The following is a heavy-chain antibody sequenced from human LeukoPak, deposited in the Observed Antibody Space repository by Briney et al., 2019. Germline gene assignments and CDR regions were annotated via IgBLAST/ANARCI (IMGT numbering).Heavy chain of an antibody. CDR2: ISSSSSYT. V-gene: IGHV3-11*06. Sequence: GGSLRLSCAASGFTFSDYYMSWIRQAPGKGLEWVSCISSSSSYTNYADSVKGRFTISRDNAKNSLYLQMNSLRAEDTAVYYCAKLGYCSGTSCASHYYGVDVWGQGTTVTVSS. CDR1: GFTFSDYY. J-gene: IGHJ6*02. D-gene: IGHD2-2*01. CDR3: AKLGYCSGTSCASHYYGVDV.